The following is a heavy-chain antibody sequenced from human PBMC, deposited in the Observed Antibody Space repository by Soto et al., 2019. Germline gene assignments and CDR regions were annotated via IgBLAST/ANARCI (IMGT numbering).Heavy chain of an antibody. J-gene: IGHJ6*02. CDR2: IDPSDSYT. V-gene: IGHV5-10-1*01. CDR1: GYSFTSYW. D-gene: IGHD2-2*01. CDR3: ASLGTSIDIVVVPADNYYYGMDV. Sequence: GESLKISCKGSGYSFTSYWISWVRQMPGKGLEWMGRIDPSDSYTNYSPSFQGHVTISADKSISTAYLQWSSLKASDTAMYYCASLGTSIDIVVVPADNYYYGMDVWGQGTTVTVSS.